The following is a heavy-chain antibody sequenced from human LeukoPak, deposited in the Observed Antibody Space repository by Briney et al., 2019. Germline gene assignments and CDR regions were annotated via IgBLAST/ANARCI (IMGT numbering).Heavy chain of an antibody. D-gene: IGHD3-10*01. CDR3: AREGGDLGALDV. Sequence: PGGSLRLSCAASGLYFDSHAMHWVRQAPGKGLEWVAFISYTGGNEYYADPVKGRFTISRDNSKNTLYLQMNSLRSEDTAVYFCAREGGDLGALDVWGQGTVVTVSS. J-gene: IGHJ3*01. CDR2: ISYTGGNE. CDR1: GLYFDSHA. V-gene: IGHV3-30*04.